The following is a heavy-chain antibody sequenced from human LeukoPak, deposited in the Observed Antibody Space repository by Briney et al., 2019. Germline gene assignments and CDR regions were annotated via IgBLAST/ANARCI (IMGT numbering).Heavy chain of an antibody. CDR2: INSDGSIT. Sequence: GGSLRLSCAASGFTFSRYWMHWVRQAPGKGLVWVSRINSDGSITSYADSVKGRFTISRDNAKNTLYLQMNSLRAEDTAVYYCARDSLPYYDILTGYYNRYYYGMDVWGQGTTVTVSS. D-gene: IGHD3-9*01. CDR3: ARDSLPYYDILTGYYNRYYYGMDV. J-gene: IGHJ6*02. CDR1: GFTFSRYW. V-gene: IGHV3-74*01.